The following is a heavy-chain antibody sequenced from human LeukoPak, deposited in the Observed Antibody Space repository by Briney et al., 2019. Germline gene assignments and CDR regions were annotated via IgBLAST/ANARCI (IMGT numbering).Heavy chain of an antibody. CDR3: ARDSMRSSGYLPTDAFDI. D-gene: IGHD3-22*01. CDR1: GFTFSSYA. Sequence: NPGGSLRLSCAASGFTFSSYAMHWVRQAPGKGLEYVSAISSNGGSTYYANSVKGRFTISRDNSKNTLYLQMGSLRAEDMAVYYCARDSMRSSGYLPTDAFDIWGQGTMVTVSS. V-gene: IGHV3-64*01. J-gene: IGHJ3*02. CDR2: ISSNGGST.